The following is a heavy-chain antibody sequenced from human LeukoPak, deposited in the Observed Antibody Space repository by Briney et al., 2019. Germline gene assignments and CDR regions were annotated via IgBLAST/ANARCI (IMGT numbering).Heavy chain of an antibody. CDR3: AYCTNGVCYGGGVYGMDV. CDR1: GGTFSSYT. V-gene: IGHV1-69*02. J-gene: IGHJ6*02. Sequence: ASVKVSCKASGGTFSSYTISWVRQAPGQGLEWMGRIIPILGIANYAQKFQGRVTITADKSTSTAYMELSSLRSEDTAVYYCAYCTNGVCYGGGVYGMDVWGQGTTVTVSS. D-gene: IGHD2-8*01. CDR2: IIPILGIA.